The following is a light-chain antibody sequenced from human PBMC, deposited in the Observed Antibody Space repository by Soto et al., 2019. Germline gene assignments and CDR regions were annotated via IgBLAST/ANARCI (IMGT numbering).Light chain of an antibody. CDR2: LGS. CDR1: QSLLQSNGYNS. CDR3: MQALQTPR. Sequence: DVVMTQSPLSLSVTPGESASISCRSSQSLLQSNGYNSLDWYLQKPGQSPRLLSYLGSTRASGVPDRFSGSGSGTDFTLKISRVEAEDVGVYYCMQALQTPRFGQGTKV. V-gene: IGKV2-28*01. J-gene: IGKJ1*01.